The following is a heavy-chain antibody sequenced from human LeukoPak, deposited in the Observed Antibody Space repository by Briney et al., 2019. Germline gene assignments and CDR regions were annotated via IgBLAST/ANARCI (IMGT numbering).Heavy chain of an antibody. D-gene: IGHD2-21*01. J-gene: IGHJ4*02. CDR2: ISGSGTNT. CDR1: GFTFSSYA. CDR3: AKDTAVILTAPFDS. Sequence: PGGSLRLSCAASGFTFSSYAISWVRQAPGKGLEWVSAISGSGTNTYYSGSVRGRFTISRDNSNNRLYLQMNSVRAEDTAMYFCAKDTAVILTAPFDSWGQGTLVTVSS. V-gene: IGHV3-23*01.